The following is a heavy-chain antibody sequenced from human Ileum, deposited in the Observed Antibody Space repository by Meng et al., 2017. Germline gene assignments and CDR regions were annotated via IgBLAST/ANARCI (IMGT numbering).Heavy chain of an antibody. CDR2: IRSKSDNYAT. Sequence: GESLKISCAASGFTFSGSHMHWVRQVSGKGLEWVGHIRSKSDNYATAYAASVEGRFTISRDDSKNTAYLHMNSLKTEDTDVYYCSRQTESTHDFWGQGTLVTVSS. CDR3: SRQTESTHDF. CDR1: GFTFSGSH. J-gene: IGHJ4*02. V-gene: IGHV3-73*01.